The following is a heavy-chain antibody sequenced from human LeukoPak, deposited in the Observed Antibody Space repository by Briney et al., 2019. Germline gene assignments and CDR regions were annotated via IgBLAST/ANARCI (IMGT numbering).Heavy chain of an antibody. CDR3: ARITFLGDSSGYYHFDY. CDR2: INSDGSST. Sequence: PGGSLRLSCAASGFTFSNYWMHWVRQAPGKGLVWVSRINSDGSSTSYADSVKGRFTISRDNAKKTLYLQMNSLRAEDTAVYYCARITFLGDSSGYYHFDYWGQGTLVTVSS. J-gene: IGHJ4*02. V-gene: IGHV3-74*01. D-gene: IGHD3-22*01. CDR1: GFTFSNYW.